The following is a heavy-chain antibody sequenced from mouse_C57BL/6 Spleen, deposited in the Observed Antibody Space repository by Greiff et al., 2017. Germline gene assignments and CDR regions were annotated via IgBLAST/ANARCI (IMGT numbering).Heavy chain of an antibody. D-gene: IGHD1-1*01. J-gene: IGHJ1*03. Sequence: EVQRVESGGGLVKPGGSLKLSCAASGFTFSDYGMHWVRQAPEKGLEWVAYISSGSSTIYYADTVKGRFTISRDNAKHTLFLQMASLRSEDTAMYYCATVYYGSSYRFDVWGTGTTVTVAS. CDR3: ATVYYGSSYRFDV. CDR2: ISSGSSTI. V-gene: IGHV5-17*01. CDR1: GFTFSDYG.